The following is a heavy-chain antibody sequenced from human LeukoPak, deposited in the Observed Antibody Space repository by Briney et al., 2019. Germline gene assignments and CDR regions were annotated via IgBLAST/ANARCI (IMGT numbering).Heavy chain of an antibody. Sequence: ASVKVSCKASGYTFTSYYMHWARQAPGQGLEWMGIINPSGGSTSYAQKFQGRVTMTRDTSTSTVYMELSSLRSEDTAVYYCARDSSGWYWYFDLWGRGTLVTVSS. CDR1: GYTFTSYY. CDR2: INPSGGST. V-gene: IGHV1-46*01. J-gene: IGHJ2*01. CDR3: ARDSSGWYWYFDL. D-gene: IGHD6-19*01.